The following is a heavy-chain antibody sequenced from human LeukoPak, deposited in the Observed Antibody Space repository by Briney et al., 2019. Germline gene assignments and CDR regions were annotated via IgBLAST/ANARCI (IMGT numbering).Heavy chain of an antibody. CDR2: ISHDGSDK. V-gene: IGHV3-30-3*01. Sequence: PGRSLRLSCAASGFTFNSYAMHWVRQTPGKGLDWVAVISHDGSDKFYAGSVKGRFTISRDNSKNTLYLQMNSLRTEDTAVYYCARDQAHCSSTSCFDYWGQGTLVTVSS. J-gene: IGHJ4*02. D-gene: IGHD2-2*01. CDR1: GFTFNSYA. CDR3: ARDQAHCSSTSCFDY.